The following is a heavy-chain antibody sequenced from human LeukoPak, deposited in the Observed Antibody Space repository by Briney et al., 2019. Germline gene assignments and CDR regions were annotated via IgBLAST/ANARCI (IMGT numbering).Heavy chain of an antibody. J-gene: IGHJ5*02. D-gene: IGHD3-10*01. Sequence: SETLSLTCTVSGGSISSSSYYWGWIRQPRGKGLECIGSIYYSGSTYYNPSLKSRVTISVDTSKNQFSLKLSSVTAADTAVYYCARRLVYYGSGSYYSSWGQGTLVTVSS. V-gene: IGHV4-39*07. CDR1: GGSISSSSYY. CDR2: IYYSGST. CDR3: ARRLVYYGSGSYYSS.